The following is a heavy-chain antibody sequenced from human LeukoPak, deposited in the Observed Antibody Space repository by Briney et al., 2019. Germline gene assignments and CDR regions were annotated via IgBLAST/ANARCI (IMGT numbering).Heavy chain of an antibody. Sequence: GRSLRLSCAASGFTFSSYAMSWVRQAPGKGLEWVSGFSVTDKTTYYADSVKGRFTISRDNSKNTLYLQMNSLRAEDTAVYYCARDLWEYSYGPGGNWFDPWGQGTLVTVSS. V-gene: IGHV3-23*01. CDR3: ARDLWEYSYGPGGNWFDP. J-gene: IGHJ5*02. CDR2: FSVTDKTT. CDR1: GFTFSSYA. D-gene: IGHD5-18*01.